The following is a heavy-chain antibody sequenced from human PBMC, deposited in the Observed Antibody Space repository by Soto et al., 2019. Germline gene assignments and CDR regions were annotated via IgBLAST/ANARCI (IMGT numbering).Heavy chain of an antibody. CDR2: SSAYNGNT. D-gene: IGHD4-17*01. V-gene: IGHV1-18*01. CDR3: ASGGGDDPLFDI. Sequence: ASVKVSCKASGHTFTSYGITWVRQAPGQGLEWMGWSSAYNGNTNYAQKIQGRVTMTTDTSTSTAYMELRSLRSDDTAVYYCASGGGDDPLFDIWGQGTMVTVSS. J-gene: IGHJ3*02. CDR1: GHTFTSYG.